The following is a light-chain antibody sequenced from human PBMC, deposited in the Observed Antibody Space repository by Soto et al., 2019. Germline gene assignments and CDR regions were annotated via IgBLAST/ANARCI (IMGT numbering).Light chain of an antibody. J-gene: IGKJ2*01. CDR2: GAS. Sequence: EIVLTQSPGTLSLSPGERATLSFRASQSISSSYLAWYQQSPGQAPRLLFYGASSRATDIPDRFSGSGSGTDFTLTISRLEPEDFAVYFCQQYGSSPPATFGQGTKLEIK. CDR3: QQYGSSPPAT. CDR1: QSISSSY. V-gene: IGKV3-20*01.